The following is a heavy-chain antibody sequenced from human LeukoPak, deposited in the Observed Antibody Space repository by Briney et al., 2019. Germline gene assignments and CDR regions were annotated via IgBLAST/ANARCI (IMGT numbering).Heavy chain of an antibody. CDR2: ISYDGSNK. CDR3: ARDLSSSWAGYYYYYYGMDV. CDR1: GFTFSSYA. Sequence: GGSLRLSCAAPGFTFSSYAMHWVRQAPGKGLEWVAVISYDGSNKYYADSVKGRFTISRDNSKNTLYLQMNSLRAEDTAVYYCARDLSSSWAGYYYYYYGMDVWGQGTTVTVSS. D-gene: IGHD6-13*01. V-gene: IGHV3-30*04. J-gene: IGHJ6*02.